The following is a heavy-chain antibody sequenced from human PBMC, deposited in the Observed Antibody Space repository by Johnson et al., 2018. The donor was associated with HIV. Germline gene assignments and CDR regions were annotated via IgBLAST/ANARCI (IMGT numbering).Heavy chain of an antibody. J-gene: IGHJ3*02. CDR1: GFTFSSYA. CDR2: ISYDGSNK. CDR3: VRDDRPDGFDI. V-gene: IGHV3-30*04. Sequence: QVQLVESGGGVVQPGRSLRLSCAASGFTFSSYAMHWVRQAPGKGLEWVAVISYDGSNKYYADSVKGRFTISRDNSKNTLYLQMNSLRAEDTAVYYCVRDDRPDGFDIWGQGTMVTVS.